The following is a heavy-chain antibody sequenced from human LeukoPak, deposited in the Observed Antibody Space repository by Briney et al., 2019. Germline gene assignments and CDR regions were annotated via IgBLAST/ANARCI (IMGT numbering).Heavy chain of an antibody. CDR1: GFTFSSYA. J-gene: IGHJ4*02. D-gene: IGHD6-19*01. CDR3: ARGPKSIAVAGVTYFDY. Sequence: GGSLRLSCSASGFTFSSYAMSWVRQAPGKGLEWVSSISSGSSYIYYGDSVKGRFTISRENAKNSLYLQMNSLRAEDTTVYYCARGPKSIAVAGVTYFDYWGQGTLVTVSS. V-gene: IGHV3-21*01. CDR2: ISSGSSYI.